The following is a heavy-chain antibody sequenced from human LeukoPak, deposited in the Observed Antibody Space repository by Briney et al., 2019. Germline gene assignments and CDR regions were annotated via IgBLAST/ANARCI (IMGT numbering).Heavy chain of an antibody. D-gene: IGHD3-9*01. Sequence: GGSLRLSCAASGFTFSDYYMSWIRQAPGKGLEWVSYISSSGSTIYYADSVKGRFTISRDNAKNSLYLQMNSLRAEDTAVYYCIFYDIVTGPRFDYWGQGTVVTVSS. CDR1: GFTFSDYY. CDR3: IFYDIVTGPRFDY. J-gene: IGHJ4*02. CDR2: ISSSGSTI. V-gene: IGHV3-11*04.